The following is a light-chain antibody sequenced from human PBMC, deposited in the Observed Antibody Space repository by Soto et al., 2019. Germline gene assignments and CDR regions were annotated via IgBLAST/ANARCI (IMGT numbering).Light chain of an antibody. CDR2: DAS. CDR3: QQYNNWPPWT. Sequence: EIVMTQSPATLSVSPGERATLPCRASQSVSTNLAWYQVKPGQAPRLLIYDASTRATGIPARFSGSGSGTEFTLTISSLQSEDFAVYYCQQYNNWPPWTFGQGTTVEI. CDR1: QSVSTN. V-gene: IGKV3-15*01. J-gene: IGKJ1*01.